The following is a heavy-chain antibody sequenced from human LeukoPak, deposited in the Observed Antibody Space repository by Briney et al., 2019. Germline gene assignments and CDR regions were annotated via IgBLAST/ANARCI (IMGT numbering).Heavy chain of an antibody. Sequence: GGSLRLSCTACRFTFSSYSMNWVRQAPGKGLEWISSISSSSSYIYYADSVKGRFTISRDNAKNSLYLQMNSLRAEDTAVYYCARDPQRIAEAGMAMDVWGQRTTVTVSS. CDR1: RFTFSSYS. V-gene: IGHV3-21*01. CDR3: ARDPQRIAEAGMAMDV. CDR2: ISSSSSYI. D-gene: IGHD6-13*01. J-gene: IGHJ6*02.